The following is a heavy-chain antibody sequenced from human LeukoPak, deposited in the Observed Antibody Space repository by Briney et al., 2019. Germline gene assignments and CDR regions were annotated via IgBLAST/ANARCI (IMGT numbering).Heavy chain of an antibody. J-gene: IGHJ4*02. CDR2: MNPNSGNT. CDR1: GYTFTSYD. Sequence: ASVKVSCKASGYTFTSYDINWVRQATGQGLEWMGWMNPNSGNTGYAQKLQGRVTMTRNTSISTAYMELSSLRSEDTAVYYCARVGGHSSSYVFDYWGQGTLVTVSS. V-gene: IGHV1-8*01. D-gene: IGHD6-13*01. CDR3: ARVGGHSSSYVFDY.